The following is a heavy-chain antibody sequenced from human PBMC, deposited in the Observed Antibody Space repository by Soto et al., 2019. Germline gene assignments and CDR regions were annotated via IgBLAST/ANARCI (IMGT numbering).Heavy chain of an antibody. CDR1: GGSISSGGYY. D-gene: IGHD3-22*01. Sequence: QVQLQESGPGLVKPSQTLSLTCTVSGGSISSGGYYWSWIRQHPGKGLEWIGYIYYSGSTYYNPSLKSRVTISVDTSKNQFSLKRSSVTAADTAVYYCARLWYYYDSSCYYYENWFDPWGQGTLVTVSS. V-gene: IGHV4-31*03. CDR3: ARLWYYYDSSCYYYENWFDP. CDR2: IYYSGST. J-gene: IGHJ5*02.